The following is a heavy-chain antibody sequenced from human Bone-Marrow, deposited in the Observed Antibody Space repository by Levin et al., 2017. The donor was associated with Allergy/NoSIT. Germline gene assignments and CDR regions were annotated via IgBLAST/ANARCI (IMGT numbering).Heavy chain of an antibody. V-gene: IGHV4-34*01. CDR1: GGSFSVGSFSGYS. J-gene: IGHJ6*02. CDR2: IDHNGRK. Sequence: NPSETLSLTCAVSGGSFSVGSFSGYSWSWIRQPPGMGLEWIADIDHNGRKTYNQSLQSRVSISVDTSKTQFSLRLKSVTAADTAVYYCARERRRGGDYFGVHEGVYNYYGMDVWGQGTTVTVSS. D-gene: IGHD2-21*01. CDR3: ARERRRGGDYFGVHEGVYNYYGMDV.